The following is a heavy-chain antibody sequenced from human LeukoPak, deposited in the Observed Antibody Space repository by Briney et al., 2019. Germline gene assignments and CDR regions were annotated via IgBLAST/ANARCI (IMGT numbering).Heavy chain of an antibody. CDR2: ISTTGSAV. CDR3: ARDLLYSGFTYSGLDV. J-gene: IGHJ6*02. D-gene: IGHD2-21*01. V-gene: IGHV3-11*01. CDR1: GFTFTDYY. Sequence: GGSLRLSCAASGFTFTDYYMSWIRQAPGKGLEWISYISTTGSAVYYADSVKGRFTISRDNAKNSLYLQMNTLRAEDTAVYFCARDLLYSGFTYSGLDVWGQGTTVTVSS.